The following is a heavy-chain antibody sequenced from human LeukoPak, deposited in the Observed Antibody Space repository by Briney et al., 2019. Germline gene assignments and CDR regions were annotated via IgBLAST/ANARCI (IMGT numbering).Heavy chain of an antibody. CDR1: GYIFTGYY. J-gene: IGHJ4*02. CDR3: ARDSSGSYLY. D-gene: IGHD1-26*01. V-gene: IGHV1-2*02. Sequence: GASVKVSCKASGYIFTGYYMHWVRQAPGQGLEWMGWINPNSGGTNYAQKFRGRVTMTRDTSISTAYMELSRLRSDDTAVYYCARDSSGSYLYWGQGTLVTVSS. CDR2: INPNSGGT.